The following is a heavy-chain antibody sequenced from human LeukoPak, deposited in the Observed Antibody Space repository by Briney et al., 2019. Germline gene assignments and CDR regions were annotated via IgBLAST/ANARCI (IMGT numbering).Heavy chain of an antibody. CDR2: IWHDRSNK. V-gene: IGHV3-33*06. D-gene: IGHD5-18*01. CDR3: AKTLAANTPMDFDY. J-gene: IGHJ4*02. Sequence: GGPLRFSCAASGFTFRSYGMHWFRKAPGKGLDGVAVIWHDRSNKYYADPSKARFPISRDNPKTTLNLHRNTLRPGDTAEYYCAKTLAANTPMDFDYWGQGTLVTVSS. CDR1: GFTFRSYG.